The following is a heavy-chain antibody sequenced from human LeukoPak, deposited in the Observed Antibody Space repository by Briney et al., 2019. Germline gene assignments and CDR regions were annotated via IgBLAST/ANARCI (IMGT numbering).Heavy chain of an antibody. Sequence: SETLSLTCAVYGGSFSGYYWSWIRQPPGKGLEWIGGVNHSGSTSYSPSLKSRVTISVDTSKNQFSLKLSSVTAADTAVYYCARHNPLWFGEFGFDPWGQGTLVTVSS. CDR1: GGSFSGYY. CDR2: VNHSGST. V-gene: IGHV4-34*01. J-gene: IGHJ5*02. D-gene: IGHD3-10*01. CDR3: ARHNPLWFGEFGFDP.